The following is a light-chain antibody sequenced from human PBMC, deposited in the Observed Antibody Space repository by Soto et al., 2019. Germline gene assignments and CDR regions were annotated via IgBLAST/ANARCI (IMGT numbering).Light chain of an antibody. J-gene: IGLJ3*02. CDR3: LSYDRNLRGWV. Sequence: QAVVAQPPSVSGAPGQRVTISCSNIGAAYDVHWYQQLPGTAPKLLMFNNSRRPSGVPDRFSGAKSGTSASLAITGLQAEDEADYYCLSYDRNLRGWVFGGGTKLTVL. V-gene: IGLV1-40*01. CDR1: SNIGAAYD. CDR2: NNS.